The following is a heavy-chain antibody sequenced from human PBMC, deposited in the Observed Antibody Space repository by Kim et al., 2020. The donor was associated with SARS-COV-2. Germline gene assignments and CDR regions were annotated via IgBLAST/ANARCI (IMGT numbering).Heavy chain of an antibody. CDR3: ARGWDNLDY. CDR2: GST. D-gene: IGHD1-1*01. J-gene: IGHJ4*02. V-gene: IGHV4-34*01. Sequence: GSTTSNPSLKSRVTISVDTSKNQFSLKLSSVTAADTAVYYCARGWDNLDYWGQGTLVTVSS.